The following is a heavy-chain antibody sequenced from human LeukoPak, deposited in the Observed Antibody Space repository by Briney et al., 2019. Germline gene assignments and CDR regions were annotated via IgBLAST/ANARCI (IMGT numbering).Heavy chain of an antibody. CDR2: IRYDGSNK. V-gene: IGHV3-30*02. J-gene: IGHJ4*02. Sequence: GGSLRLSCAASGFTFSSYGMHWVRQAPGKGLERVAFIRYDGSNKYYADSVKGRFTISRDNSKNTLYLQMNSLRAEDTAVYYCAKDGVDYGDYGYFDYWGQGTLVTVSS. D-gene: IGHD4-17*01. CDR3: AKDGVDYGDYGYFDY. CDR1: GFTFSSYG.